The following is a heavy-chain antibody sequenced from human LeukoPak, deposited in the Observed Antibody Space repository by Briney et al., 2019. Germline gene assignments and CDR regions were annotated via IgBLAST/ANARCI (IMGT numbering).Heavy chain of an antibody. CDR3: ARGGFKQLQDL. V-gene: IGHV4-59*01. D-gene: IGHD6-6*01. CDR2: IYYSGST. Sequence: SETLSLTCTVSGGSISSYYWSWIRQPPGKGLEWIGYIYYSGSTNYNPSLKSRVTISVDTSKNQFPLKLSSVTAADTAVYYCARGGFKQLQDLWGQGTLVTVSS. J-gene: IGHJ5*02. CDR1: GGSISSYY.